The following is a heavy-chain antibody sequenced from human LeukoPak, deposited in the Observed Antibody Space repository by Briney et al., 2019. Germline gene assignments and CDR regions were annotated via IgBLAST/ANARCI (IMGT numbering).Heavy chain of an antibody. J-gene: IGHJ5*02. V-gene: IGHV4-4*09. D-gene: IGHD6-13*01. Sequence: SETLSLTCTVSGTSISRHYWSWLRQSAGLGLEWLGYISTTGSTTYNPSLEGRVTMSEDTSQNQLSLKLSSVTAADTAVYYCARAKQPDVGTLWFDPWGRGTLVVVSS. CDR2: ISTTGST. CDR3: ARAKQPDVGTLWFDP. CDR1: GTSISRHY.